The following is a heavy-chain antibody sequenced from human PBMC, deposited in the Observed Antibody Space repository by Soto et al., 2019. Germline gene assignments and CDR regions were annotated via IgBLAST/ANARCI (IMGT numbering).Heavy chain of an antibody. J-gene: IGHJ4*02. CDR2: ISAYNGNT. CDR1: GYTFTIYG. V-gene: IGHV1-18*01. CDR3: ARQYIGSLEY. D-gene: IGHD1-26*01. Sequence: QVQLVQSGAEVKKPGASVKVSCKASGYTFTIYGISWVRQAPGQGLEWMGWISAYNGNTTYAQKLQDRVTMTTDTTTATAYMELRSRRSDDTAVYYCARQYIGSLEYWGQGTLVTASS.